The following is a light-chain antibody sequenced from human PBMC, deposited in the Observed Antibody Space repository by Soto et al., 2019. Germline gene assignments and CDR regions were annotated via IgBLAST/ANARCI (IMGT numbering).Light chain of an antibody. CDR2: GVS. CDR3: SSYTSTNTLV. J-gene: IGLJ2*01. V-gene: IGLV2-14*01. Sequence: QSVLTQPASVSGSPGQSITISCTGTSSDVGDYNYVSWYQQHPGKAPKLIIYGVSNRPSGISNRFSGSKSGNTASLTISGXXXXXXXDYYCSSYTSTNTLVFGGGTKVTV. CDR1: SSDVGDYNY.